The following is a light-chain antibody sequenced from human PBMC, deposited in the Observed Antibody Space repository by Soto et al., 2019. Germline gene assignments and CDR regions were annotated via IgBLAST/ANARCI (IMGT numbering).Light chain of an antibody. CDR3: QQYQNLWT. V-gene: IGKV3-20*01. J-gene: IGKJ1*01. Sequence: ENVFTQSPGTLSLSPGDRATLFCRASQSVSSSYLAWYQQKPGQAPRLLIYGASSRATGIPARFSGSGSGTEFTLTINSLQSEDFAVYYCQQYQNLWTFGQGTKVDIK. CDR1: QSVSSSY. CDR2: GAS.